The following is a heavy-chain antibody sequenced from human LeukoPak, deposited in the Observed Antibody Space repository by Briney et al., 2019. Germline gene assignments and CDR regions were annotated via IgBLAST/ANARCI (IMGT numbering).Heavy chain of an antibody. CDR1: GGSISSYY. CDR3: ARDGGRWYGGYVYYYYGMDV. CDR2: IYYSGST. Sequence: SETLSLTCTVSGGSISSYYWSWIRQPPGKGLEWIGYIYYSGSTNYNPSLKSRVTISVDTSKNQFSLKLSSVTAADTAVYYCARDGGRWYGGYVYYYYGMDVWGQGTTVTVSS. V-gene: IGHV4-59*01. D-gene: IGHD4-17*01. J-gene: IGHJ6*02.